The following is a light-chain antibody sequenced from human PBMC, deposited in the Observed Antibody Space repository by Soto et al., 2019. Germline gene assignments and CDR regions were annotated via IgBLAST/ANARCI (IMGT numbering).Light chain of an antibody. Sequence: EIVLTQSPGSLSLSLGERATLSCRASQSVDSAFFAWYQQKPGQPPRLLMYGASRRATGLPDRFSGSGSGTDFTLTISRLDPEDFAVYYCQQYASSLTFGQGTKVEI. CDR1: QSVDSAF. V-gene: IGKV3-20*01. J-gene: IGKJ1*01. CDR3: QQYASSLT. CDR2: GAS.